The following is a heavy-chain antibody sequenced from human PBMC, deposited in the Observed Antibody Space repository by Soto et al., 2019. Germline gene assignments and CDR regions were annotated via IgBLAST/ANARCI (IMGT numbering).Heavy chain of an antibody. CDR3: GVQGDPPGGLLAY. CDR1: GYTFTSYY. Sequence: ASVKVSCQASGYTFTSYYMHWVRQAPGQGLEWMGIINPSGGSTRYAQKFQGRVTMTRDTSTSTVYVELNSLRSEDTAVYYCGVQGDPPGGLLAYWGQGPLATVSS. J-gene: IGHJ4*02. V-gene: IGHV1-46*01. D-gene: IGHD2-21*02. CDR2: INPSGGST.